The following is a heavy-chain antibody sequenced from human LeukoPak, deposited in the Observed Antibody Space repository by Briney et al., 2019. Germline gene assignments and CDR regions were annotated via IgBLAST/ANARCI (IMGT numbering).Heavy chain of an antibody. J-gene: IGHJ4*02. D-gene: IGHD3-22*01. CDR1: GGSISSGGYY. Sequence: SQTLSLTCTVSGGSISSGGYYWSWIRQPPGKGLEWIGYIYHSGSTYYNPSLKSRVTISVDRSKNQFSLKLSSVTAADTAVYYCATTPRGLYSSGYQYRDYWGQGTLVTVSS. V-gene: IGHV4-30-2*01. CDR2: IYHSGST. CDR3: ATTPRGLYSSGYQYRDY.